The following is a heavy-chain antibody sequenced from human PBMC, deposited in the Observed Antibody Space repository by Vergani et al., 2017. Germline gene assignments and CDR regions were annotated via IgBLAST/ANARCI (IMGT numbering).Heavy chain of an antibody. CDR1: GYTFTSYY. CDR2: INPSGGST. V-gene: IGHV1-46*01. Sequence: QVQLVQSGAEVKKPGASVKVSCKASGYTFTSYYMHWVRQAPGQGLEWMGIINPSGGSTSYAQKFQGRVTMTRDTSTSTAYMELSSLRSEVTAVYYCARNPTTLYFFDYWGQGTLVTVSS. D-gene: IGHD1-26*01. J-gene: IGHJ4*02. CDR3: ARNPTTLYFFDY.